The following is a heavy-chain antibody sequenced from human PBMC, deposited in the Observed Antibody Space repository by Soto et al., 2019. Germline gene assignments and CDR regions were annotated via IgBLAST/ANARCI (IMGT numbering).Heavy chain of an antibody. Sequence: VRLLESGGGLVQPGGSLRLSCAASGFTFSTYALSWVRQAPGKGLEWVSAITNSGDSTYYADSVKGRFTISRDNSKNTLYLQMSSLRAEDTAVYYCAKTWFGSITTDYWGQGTLVTVSS. CDR1: GFTFSTYA. J-gene: IGHJ4*02. CDR3: AKTWFGSITTDY. CDR2: ITNSGDST. D-gene: IGHD3-10*01. V-gene: IGHV3-23*01.